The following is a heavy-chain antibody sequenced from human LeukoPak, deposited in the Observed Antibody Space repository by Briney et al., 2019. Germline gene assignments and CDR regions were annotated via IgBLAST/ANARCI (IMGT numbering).Heavy chain of an antibody. CDR3: ARGARGGEYNWFEP. Sequence: SVKVSCKASGGTCSSYAISWVRQAPGQGLEWMGGIIPIFGTANYAQKFPGRDTIAADESTSTAYMELSSLRSEDTAVYYCARGARGGEYNWFEPWGQGTLVTVPS. J-gene: IGHJ5*02. CDR1: GGTCSSYA. D-gene: IGHD6-25*01. CDR2: IIPIFGTA. V-gene: IGHV1-69*01.